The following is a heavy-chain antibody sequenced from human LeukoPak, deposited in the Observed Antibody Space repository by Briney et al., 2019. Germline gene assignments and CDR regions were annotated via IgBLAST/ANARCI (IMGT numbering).Heavy chain of an antibody. Sequence: GGSLRLSCAVSGFTFSSYGMHWVRQAPGKGLEWVAVIWYNGSNKYYADSVKRRITISRDKSKNTLNLQINKLAAENTAVYYCAKDTSSSYNWFDPWGQGTLVSVSS. CDR1: GFTFSSYG. J-gene: IGHJ5*02. CDR3: AKDTSSSYNWFDP. CDR2: IWYNGSNK. V-gene: IGHV3-33*03. D-gene: IGHD6-6*01.